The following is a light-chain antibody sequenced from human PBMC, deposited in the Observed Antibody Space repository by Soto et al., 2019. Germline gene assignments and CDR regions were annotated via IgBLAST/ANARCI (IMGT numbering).Light chain of an antibody. V-gene: IGKV1-39*01. CDR1: QSISTY. CDR3: QHNYGTPA. Sequence: DIQMTQSPSSLSASVGNRVTITCRASQSISTYLNWYQKKPGKAPNLLIYATSRLQSGVPSRFSGSRSGTDFTLTISSVQPEDFATYYCQHNYGTPAFGQGTRLEIK. J-gene: IGKJ5*01. CDR2: ATS.